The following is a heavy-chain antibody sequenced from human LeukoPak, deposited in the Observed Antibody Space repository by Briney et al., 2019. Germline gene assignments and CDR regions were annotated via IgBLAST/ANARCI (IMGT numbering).Heavy chain of an antibody. V-gene: IGHV3-53*01. CDR3: ARTPGITIVRGLDY. CDR1: GFSVSSNC. Sequence: PGGSLRLSCAASGFSVSSNCMSWVRQAPGKGLEWVSVIYTGGPTFYADSVKGRFTISRDNSKNMLYLQMNNLRDEDTAVYYCARTPGITIVRGLDYWGQGTLVTVSS. CDR2: IYTGGPT. D-gene: IGHD3-10*01. J-gene: IGHJ4*02.